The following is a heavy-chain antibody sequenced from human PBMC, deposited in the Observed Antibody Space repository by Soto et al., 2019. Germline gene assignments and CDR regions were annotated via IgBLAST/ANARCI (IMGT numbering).Heavy chain of an antibody. CDR2: VSGSGGST. J-gene: IGHJ4*02. Sequence: EVQLLESGGGLVQPGGSLRLSCAASGFTFSSYAMSWVRQAPGKGLEWISAVSGSGGSTYYADSVKGRFTISRDTSKDTLYLQMTRLRAEATAVYDCANPPDCTWNDYWGQGTLVTVSS. D-gene: IGHD1-1*01. CDR1: GFTFSSYA. V-gene: IGHV3-23*01. CDR3: ANPPDCTWNDY.